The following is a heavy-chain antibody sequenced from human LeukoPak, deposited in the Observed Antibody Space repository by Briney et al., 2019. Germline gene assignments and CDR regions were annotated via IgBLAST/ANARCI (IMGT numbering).Heavy chain of an antibody. CDR1: GGSISSYY. CDR2: IYHSGST. V-gene: IGHV4-38-2*02. J-gene: IGHJ5*02. Sequence: SETLSLTCTVSGGSISSYYWGWIRQPPGKGLEWIGTIYHSGSTYYNPSLKSRVTISVDTSKNQFSLKLSSVTAADTAVYYCARVPNLFGSGKGWFDPWGQGTLVTVSS. D-gene: IGHD3-10*01. CDR3: ARVPNLFGSGKGWFDP.